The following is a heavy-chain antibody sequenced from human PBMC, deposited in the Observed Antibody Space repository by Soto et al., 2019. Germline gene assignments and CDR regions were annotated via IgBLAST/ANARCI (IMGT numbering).Heavy chain of an antibody. CDR1: GGTFSSYA. Sequence: SVKVSCKASGGTFSSYAISWVRQAPGQGLEWMGGIIPIFGTANYAQKFQGRVTITADESTSTAYMELSSLRSEDTAVYYCAGDQGGGGMPGVTVVCAQSGFDIWGQGTMVTVSS. CDR2: IIPIFGTA. J-gene: IGHJ3*02. D-gene: IGHD3-16*01. V-gene: IGHV1-69*13. CDR3: AGDQGGGGMPGVTVVCAQSGFDI.